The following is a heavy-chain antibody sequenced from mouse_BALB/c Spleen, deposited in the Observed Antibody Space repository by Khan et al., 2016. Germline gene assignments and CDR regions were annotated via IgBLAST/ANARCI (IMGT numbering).Heavy chain of an antibody. CDR3: LRDAMDY. CDR1: GYSFTGYY. V-gene: IGHV1-18*01. CDR2: LNPNNGDS. Sequence: IQLVQSGPDLVKPGASVKISCKASGYSFTGYYMDWVKQSHGKSLEWIGRLNPNNGDSYYNQKFKGKAILTVDKSSTTAYMELRSLTSADSAVYDCLRDAMDYWGQGTSVTVSS. J-gene: IGHJ4*01.